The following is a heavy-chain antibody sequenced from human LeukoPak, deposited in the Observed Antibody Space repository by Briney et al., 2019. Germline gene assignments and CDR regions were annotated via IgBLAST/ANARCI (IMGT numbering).Heavy chain of an antibody. J-gene: IGHJ4*02. V-gene: IGHV4-4*02. CDR1: GGSVINTNW. CDR2: VHLDGRT. Sequence: PSGTLSLTCGVSGGSVINTNWWTWVRPPQGKGLEWIGEVHLDGRTNYNPSLESRLTMSVDVSENQVSLKLTSVTAADTAVYYCAREGGFYRPLDYSGQGTLVTVSS. D-gene: IGHD3-3*01. CDR3: AREGGFYRPLDY.